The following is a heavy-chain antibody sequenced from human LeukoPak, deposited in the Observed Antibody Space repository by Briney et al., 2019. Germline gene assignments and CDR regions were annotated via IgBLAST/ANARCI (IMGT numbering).Heavy chain of an antibody. CDR3: ARASYGGNSVGYYYYMDV. D-gene: IGHD4-23*01. CDR2: IIPIFGTA. CDR1: GGTFSSYA. V-gene: IGHV1-69*05. Sequence: SVKVSCKASGGTFSSYAISWVRQAPGQGVEWMGRIIPIFGTANYAQKFQGRVTITTDESTSTAYMELSSLRSEDTAVYYCARASYGGNSVGYYYYMDVWGKGTTVTVSS. J-gene: IGHJ6*03.